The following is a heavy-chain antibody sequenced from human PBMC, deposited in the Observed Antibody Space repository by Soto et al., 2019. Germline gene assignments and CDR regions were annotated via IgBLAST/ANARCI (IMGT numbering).Heavy chain of an antibody. CDR1: GYSFSSYG. V-gene: IGHV1-18*01. D-gene: IGHD3-22*01. CDR3: ARDRLRGYDSSGFYS. J-gene: IGHJ4*02. CDR2: INTYNGNR. Sequence: QVQLVQSGAELRKPGASVKVSCKASGYSFSSYGINWVRQAPGQGLEWMGWINTYNGNRNYAQKFEDRVTMTTATSTNTVYMELRSLKSDDTAIYYCARDRLRGYDSSGFYSWGQGTLVPVSS.